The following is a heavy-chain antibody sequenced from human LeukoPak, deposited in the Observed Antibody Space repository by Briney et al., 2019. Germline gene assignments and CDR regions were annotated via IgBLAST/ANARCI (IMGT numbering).Heavy chain of an antibody. Sequence: GESLKISCKGSGYSFATYWIGWVRQMPGEGLEWMGIIYPGDSDTRYSPSFQGHVTISADKSISTAFLQWSSLKASDTAMYYCARRGYCGGDCYSDYWGQGTLVTVSS. J-gene: IGHJ4*02. CDR1: GYSFATYW. D-gene: IGHD2-21*01. CDR3: ARRGYCGGDCYSDY. V-gene: IGHV5-51*01. CDR2: IYPGDSDT.